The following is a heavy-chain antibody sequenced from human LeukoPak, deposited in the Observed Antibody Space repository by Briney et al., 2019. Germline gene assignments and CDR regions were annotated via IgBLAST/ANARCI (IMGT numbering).Heavy chain of an antibody. CDR1: GFTFSSYA. Sequence: AGSLRLSCAASGFTFSSYAMSWVRQAPGKGLEWVSAISGSGGSTYYADSVKGRFTISRDNAKNSLYLQMNSLRAEDTALYYCARPYDSSGYLDAFDIWGQGTMVTVSS. CDR3: ARPYDSSGYLDAFDI. V-gene: IGHV3-23*01. D-gene: IGHD3-22*01. CDR2: ISGSGGST. J-gene: IGHJ3*02.